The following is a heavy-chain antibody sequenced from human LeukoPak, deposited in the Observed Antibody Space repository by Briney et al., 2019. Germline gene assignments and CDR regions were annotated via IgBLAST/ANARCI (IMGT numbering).Heavy chain of an antibody. CDR2: MYSRGST. CDR1: GGYISSGGYY. V-gene: IGHV4-61*09. Sequence: SETLSLTCTVSGGYISSGGYYWTWIRQPAGKGLEWIGHMYSRGSTSYNPSLKSRVTISVDTSKKQFSLKLSSVTAADTAVYYCARDDYYYYYMDVWGKGTTVTVSS. J-gene: IGHJ6*03. CDR3: ARDDYYYYYMDV.